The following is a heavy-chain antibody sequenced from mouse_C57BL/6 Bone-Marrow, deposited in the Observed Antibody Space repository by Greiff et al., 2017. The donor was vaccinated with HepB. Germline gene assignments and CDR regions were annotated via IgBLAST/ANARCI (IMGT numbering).Heavy chain of an antibody. CDR3: TTDDYEGFAH. J-gene: IGHJ3*01. CDR1: GFNIKDDY. Sequence: VQLQQSGAELVRPGASVKLSCTASGFNIKDDYMHWVKQRPEQGLEWIGWIDPENGDTEYASKFQGKATITADTSSNTAYLQLSSLTSEDTAVYYCTTDDYEGFAHWGQGTLVTVSA. V-gene: IGHV14-4*01. CDR2: IDPENGDT. D-gene: IGHD2-4*01.